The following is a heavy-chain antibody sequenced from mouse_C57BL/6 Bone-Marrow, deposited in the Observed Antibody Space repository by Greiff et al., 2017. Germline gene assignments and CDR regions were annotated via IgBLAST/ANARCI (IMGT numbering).Heavy chain of an antibody. V-gene: IGHV1-26*01. J-gene: IGHJ2*01. Sequence: VQLQQSGPELVKPGASVKISCKASGYTFTDYYMNWVKQSHGKSLEWIGAINPNNGGTSYNQKFKGKATLTVDKSSSTAYMELRSLTSEDSAVYYCGGYCDYWGQGTTLTVSS. CDR2: INPNNGGT. CDR3: GGYCDY. CDR1: GYTFTDYY.